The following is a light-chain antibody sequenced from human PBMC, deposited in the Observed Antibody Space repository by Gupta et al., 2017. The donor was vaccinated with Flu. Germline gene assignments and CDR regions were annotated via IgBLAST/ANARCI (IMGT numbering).Light chain of an antibody. Sequence: DIQMTQSPPSLSASVGDRVTITCRASQSISSYLNWYQQKPGKAPKLLIYAASSLQSGVPSRFSGSRPCTNYTLTISSLQPEDFATYYCRQSDNTPQTFGQGTKVEIK. CDR3: RQSDNTPQT. V-gene: IGKV1-39*01. J-gene: IGKJ1*01. CDR1: QSISSY. CDR2: AAS.